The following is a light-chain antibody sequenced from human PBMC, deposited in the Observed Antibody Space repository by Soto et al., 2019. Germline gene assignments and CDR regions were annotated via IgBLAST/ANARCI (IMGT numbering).Light chain of an antibody. Sequence: QSVLTQPPSASGTPGQRVTISCSTSSSNLGDNTVNWYQHVPGTAPKLLIYSYDQRPSGVPDRFSGSRSGTSASLAISGLQSEDVADYYCAAWDATLDGYVFGTGTKLTVL. J-gene: IGLJ1*01. CDR2: SYD. CDR3: AAWDATLDGYV. CDR1: SSNLGDNT. V-gene: IGLV1-44*01.